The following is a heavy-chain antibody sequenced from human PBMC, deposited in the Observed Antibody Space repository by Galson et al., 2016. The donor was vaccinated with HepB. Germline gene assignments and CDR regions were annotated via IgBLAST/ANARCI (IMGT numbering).Heavy chain of an antibody. D-gene: IGHD1-26*01. J-gene: IGHJ6*04. Sequence: SLRLSCAASGFTFRNYGMTWVRQAPGKGLEVVSSISRSGDSTDYADSVKGRFTISRDNSKNTLSLQMNSLTADDTAIYYCVQGSTAPAVWGKGTPVTVSP. V-gene: IGHV3-23*01. CDR2: ISRSGDST. CDR1: GFTFRNYG. CDR3: VQGSTAPAV.